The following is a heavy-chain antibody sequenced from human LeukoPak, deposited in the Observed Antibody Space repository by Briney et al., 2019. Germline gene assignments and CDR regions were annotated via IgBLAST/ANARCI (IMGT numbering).Heavy chain of an antibody. D-gene: IGHD2-2*01. CDR3: TRTPSAAAPFDY. J-gene: IGHJ4*02. CDR1: GFTFGDYA. V-gene: IGHV3-49*04. Sequence: PGGSLRLSCTGSGFTFGDYAMSWVRQAPGKGLEWVAFIRSKAYGGTPEYAASVKGGFTISRDDSKNIAYVQMNSLRTEDTAVYYCTRTPSAAAPFDYWGQGSLVTVSS. CDR2: IRSKAYGGTP.